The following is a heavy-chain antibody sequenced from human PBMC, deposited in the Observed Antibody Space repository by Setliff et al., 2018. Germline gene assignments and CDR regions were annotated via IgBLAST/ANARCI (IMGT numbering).Heavy chain of an antibody. Sequence: GASVKVSCKTSGYTFTTYAINWVRQAPGQGLEWMGWINTNTGNPTYAQDFTGRFVFSLDTSVSTVYLQISSLKAEDTAVYYCARDLGYCSTTSCHGDWFDPWGQGTLVTV. J-gene: IGHJ5*02. V-gene: IGHV7-4-1*02. CDR1: GYTFTTYA. D-gene: IGHD2-2*01. CDR2: INTNTGNP. CDR3: ARDLGYCSTTSCHGDWFDP.